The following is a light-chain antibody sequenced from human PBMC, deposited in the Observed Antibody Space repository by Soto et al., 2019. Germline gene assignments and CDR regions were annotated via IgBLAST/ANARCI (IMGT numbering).Light chain of an antibody. J-gene: IGKJ5*01. CDR1: QSVSIN. Sequence: EILMTQSPATLSVSPGERATLSCRASQSVSINLAWYQQKPGQPPSLLIYDASNRATGIPARFSGSGSGTDFTLTISSLEPEDFAVYYCQQRSNWPVTFGQGTRLEIK. V-gene: IGKV3-11*01. CDR3: QQRSNWPVT. CDR2: DAS.